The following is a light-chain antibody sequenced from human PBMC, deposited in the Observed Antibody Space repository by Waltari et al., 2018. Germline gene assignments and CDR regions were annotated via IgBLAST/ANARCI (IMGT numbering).Light chain of an antibody. V-gene: IGLV2-14*03. CDR2: DVS. CDR1: SSDVGGSNF. CDR3: SSHTSSSTVV. J-gene: IGLJ2*01. Sequence: QSALTQPASVSGSPGQSITISCTGTSSDVGGSNFVSWYQHHPGNAPKLMIYDVSKRPAGVSNLFSGSKSGNTASLTISGLQAEDESDYYCSSHTSSSTVVFGGGTKLTVL.